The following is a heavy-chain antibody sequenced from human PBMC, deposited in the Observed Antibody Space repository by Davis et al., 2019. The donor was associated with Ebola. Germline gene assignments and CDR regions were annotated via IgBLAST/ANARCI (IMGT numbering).Heavy chain of an antibody. Sequence: SETLSLTCTVPGGSISSSYWSWIRQPPGKGLEWIGYIYNSESSNYNPSLKSRFTISVDTSKHQFSLKLSSVTAADTAVYYCARGYGSYYYDSSAYYSQYYFDYWGQGTLVTVSS. D-gene: IGHD3-22*01. J-gene: IGHJ4*02. CDR1: GGSISSSY. CDR3: ARGYGSYYYDSSAYYSQYYFDY. CDR2: IYNSESS. V-gene: IGHV4-4*08.